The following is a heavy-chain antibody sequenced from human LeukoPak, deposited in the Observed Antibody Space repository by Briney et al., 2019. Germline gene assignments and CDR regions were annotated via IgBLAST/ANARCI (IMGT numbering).Heavy chain of an antibody. V-gene: IGHV4-59*01. CDR1: GGSISSYY. CDR3: ARVGPQGRYYYYYYMDV. Sequence: SETLSLTCTVSGGSISSYYWSWLRQPPGKGLEWIGYIYYSGSTNYNPSLKSRVTISVDTSKNQFSLKLSSVTAADTAVYYCARVGPQGRYYYYYYMDVWGKGTTVTISS. CDR2: IYYSGST. J-gene: IGHJ6*03.